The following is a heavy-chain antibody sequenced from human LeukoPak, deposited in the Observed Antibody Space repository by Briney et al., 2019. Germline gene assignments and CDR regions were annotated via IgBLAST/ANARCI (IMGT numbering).Heavy chain of an antibody. Sequence: GSGPTLVKPTQTLTLPCTFSGFSLSTRGVGVGWTRQPPGKPLEWLALIYWDDDKRYSPSLKSRPTITKDTSKNQVVLTMTNMDPVDTGTYYCAHRYTSGWYPYWGQGTLVTVSS. CDR2: IYWDDDK. V-gene: IGHV2-5*02. D-gene: IGHD6-13*01. CDR1: GFSLSTRGVG. CDR3: AHRYTSGWYPY. J-gene: IGHJ4*02.